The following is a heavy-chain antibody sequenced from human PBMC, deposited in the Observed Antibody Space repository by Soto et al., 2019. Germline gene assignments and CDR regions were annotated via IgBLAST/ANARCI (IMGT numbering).Heavy chain of an antibody. CDR2: IIPIFGTA. D-gene: IGHD5-12*01. Sequence: QVQLVQSGAEVKKPGSSVKVSCKASGGTFSSYAISWVRQAPGQGLEWMGGIIPIFGTANYAQKFQGRVTITADESTSTXXMGLSSLGSEDTAAYYWARMERWLRLNSDYYGMDVWGQGTTVTVSS. J-gene: IGHJ6*02. CDR3: ARMERWLRLNSDYYGMDV. CDR1: GGTFSSYA. V-gene: IGHV1-69*12.